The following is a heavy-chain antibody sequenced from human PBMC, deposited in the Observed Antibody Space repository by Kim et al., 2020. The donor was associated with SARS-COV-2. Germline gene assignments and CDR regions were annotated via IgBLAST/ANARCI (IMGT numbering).Heavy chain of an antibody. Sequence: SETLSLTCAVYGGSFSGYYWSWIRQPPGKGLEWIGEINHSGSTNYNPSLKSRVTISVDTSKNQFSLKLSSVTAADTAVYYCARGYSSSWYPKLRFDPWG. V-gene: IGHV4-34*01. CDR3: ARGYSSSWYPKLRFDP. D-gene: IGHD6-13*01. CDR1: GGSFSGYY. J-gene: IGHJ5*02. CDR2: INHSGST.